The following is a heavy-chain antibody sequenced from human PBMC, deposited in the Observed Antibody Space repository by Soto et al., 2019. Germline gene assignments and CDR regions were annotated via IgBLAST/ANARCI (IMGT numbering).Heavy chain of an antibody. D-gene: IGHD3-22*01. CDR1: GYTFTGYY. CDR3: ARDSSGYSAVFDY. V-gene: IGHV1-2*02. CDR2: INPNSGGT. J-gene: IGHJ4*02. Sequence: ASVKVSCKASGYTFTGYYMHWVRQAPGQGLEWMGWINPNSGGTNYAQKFQGRVTMTRDTSISTAYMELSRLRSDDMAVCYCARDSSGYSAVFDYWGQGTLVTVSS.